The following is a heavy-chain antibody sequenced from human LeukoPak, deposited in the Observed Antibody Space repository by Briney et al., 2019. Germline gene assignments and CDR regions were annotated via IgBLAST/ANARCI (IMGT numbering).Heavy chain of an antibody. CDR2: IYSGGST. CDR1: GFTVSSNC. J-gene: IGHJ4*02. CDR3: ARSAVAGTSDY. Sequence: GGSLRLSCAASGFTVSSNCMSWVRQAPGKGLEWVSVIYSGGSTYYADSVKGRFTISRDNSKNTLYLQMNSLRAEDTAVYYCARSAVAGTSDYWGQGTLVTVSS. D-gene: IGHD6-19*01. V-gene: IGHV3-66*01.